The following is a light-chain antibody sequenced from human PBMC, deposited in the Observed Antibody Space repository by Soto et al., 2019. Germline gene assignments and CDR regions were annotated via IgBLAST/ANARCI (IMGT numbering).Light chain of an antibody. CDR3: QQYCSSRHT. Sequence: EIVLTHSPGTLSLSPGERATLSCRASQSVSSIFLTWYQQKPGQAPRLLIYGASSSATGIPDRFSDSGSGTDFTLTISRLEPADFQVYYCQQYCSSRHTFGLGNKVESK. CDR2: GAS. V-gene: IGKV3-20*01. CDR1: QSVSSIF. J-gene: IGKJ4*01.